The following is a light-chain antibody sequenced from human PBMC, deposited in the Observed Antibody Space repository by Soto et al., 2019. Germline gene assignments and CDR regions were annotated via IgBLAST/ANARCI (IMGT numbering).Light chain of an antibody. CDR3: QQYDNLPRT. Sequence: DIQMTQSPSSLSASVGDRVAITCQASQDIRKYLNWYQQKPGKAPKLLIYDASNLETGVPSRFSGSGSGTDFTFTISSLQPEDIATYYCQQYDNLPRTFGQGTKLEIK. J-gene: IGKJ2*01. CDR1: QDIRKY. V-gene: IGKV1-33*01. CDR2: DAS.